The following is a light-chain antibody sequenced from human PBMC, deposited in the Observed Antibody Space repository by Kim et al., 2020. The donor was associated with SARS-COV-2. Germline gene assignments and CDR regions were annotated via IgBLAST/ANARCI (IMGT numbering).Light chain of an antibody. J-gene: IGLJ1*01. Sequence: QSALTQPASVSGSPGQSITISCTGTSSDVGGYNYVSWYQHHPGKAPKLMIYDVSKRPSGVSNRFSGSKSGNTASLTISGLQAEDEAPYYCSSYAGSYTFAVFGTGTKVTVL. CDR1: SSDVGGYNY. CDR2: DVS. CDR3: SSYAGSYTFAV. V-gene: IGLV2-14*03.